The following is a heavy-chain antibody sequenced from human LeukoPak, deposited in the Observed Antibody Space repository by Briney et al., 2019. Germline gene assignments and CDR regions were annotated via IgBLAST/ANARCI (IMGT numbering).Heavy chain of an antibody. CDR2: VYHSGIT. J-gene: IGHJ4*02. CDR3: AKYGNSGWVIDN. V-gene: IGHV4-30-2*05. Sequence: TLSLICAVSGGSVRSGASSWSWIRQPPGKGLEWIGNVYHSGITYYNPYLKSRVTIPMDTSKNQFSLKLSSVTAADTAVYFCAKYGNSGWVIDNWGQGTLVTVSS. D-gene: IGHD6-19*01. CDR1: GGSVRSGASS.